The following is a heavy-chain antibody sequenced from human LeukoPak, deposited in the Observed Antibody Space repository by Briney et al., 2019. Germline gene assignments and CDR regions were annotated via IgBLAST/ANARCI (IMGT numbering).Heavy chain of an antibody. CDR3: TRVGSSSHFDY. Sequence: PGASLRLSCAASGFTFSSYAMHWVRQAPGKGLEGVAVISSDGINKYYAASVKGRFTISRDNSKNTLYLQMNSLRAEDTAVYYCTRVGSSSHFDYWGQGTLVTVSS. CDR2: ISSDGINK. D-gene: IGHD6-13*01. V-gene: IGHV3-30*04. J-gene: IGHJ4*02. CDR1: GFTFSSYA.